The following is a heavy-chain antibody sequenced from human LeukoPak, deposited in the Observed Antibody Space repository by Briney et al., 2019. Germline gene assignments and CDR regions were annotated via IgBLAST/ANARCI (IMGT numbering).Heavy chain of an antibody. Sequence: GGSLRLSCAASGFTFSSYAMSWVRQAPGKGLEWVSGINWNGGSTGYADSVKGRFTISRDNAKNSLYLQMNSLRAEDTALYYCARGPQFNYYDSSGYYCLPFDYWGQGTLVTVSS. D-gene: IGHD3-22*01. J-gene: IGHJ4*02. CDR1: GFTFSSYA. V-gene: IGHV3-20*04. CDR2: INWNGGST. CDR3: ARGPQFNYYDSSGYYCLPFDY.